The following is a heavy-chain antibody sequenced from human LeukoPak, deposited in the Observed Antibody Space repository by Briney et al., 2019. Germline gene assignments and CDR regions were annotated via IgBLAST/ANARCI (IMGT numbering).Heavy chain of an antibody. CDR2: IIPIFGTA. J-gene: IGHJ4*02. Sequence: ASVKVSCKASGGTFSSYAISWVRQAPGQGLEWMGGIIPIFGTANYAQKFQGRVTITADESTSTAYMELSSLRSEDTAVCYCARGNYDILTGYYRSFDYWGQGTLVTVSS. CDR1: GGTFSSYA. D-gene: IGHD3-9*01. CDR3: ARGNYDILTGYYRSFDY. V-gene: IGHV1-69*13.